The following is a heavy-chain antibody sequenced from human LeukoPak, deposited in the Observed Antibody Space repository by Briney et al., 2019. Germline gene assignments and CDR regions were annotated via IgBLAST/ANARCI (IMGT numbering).Heavy chain of an antibody. J-gene: IGHJ4*02. V-gene: IGHV3-11*04. CDR1: GFTFSDYY. Sequence: GGSLRLSCAASGFTFSDYYMSWIRQAPGKGLEWVSYISSSGSTIYYADSVKGRFTISRDNSKNTLYLQMNSLRAEDTAVYYCAKDTPDSGFDYWGQGTLVTVSS. CDR2: ISSSGSTI. CDR3: AKDTPDSGFDY.